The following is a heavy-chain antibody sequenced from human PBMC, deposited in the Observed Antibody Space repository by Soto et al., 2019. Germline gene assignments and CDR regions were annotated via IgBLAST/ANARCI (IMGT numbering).Heavy chain of an antibody. V-gene: IGHV1-18*01. CDR1: GYTFTSYG. D-gene: IGHD3-22*01. J-gene: IGHJ5*02. CDR3: ARDGGYDSSGYYDWFEP. Sequence: GASVKVSCKASGYTFTSYGISWVRQAPGQGLEWMGWISAYNGNTNYAQKLQGRVTMTTDTSTSTAYMELRSLRSDDTAVYYCARDGGYDSSGYYDWFEPWGQGTLVTVSS. CDR2: ISAYNGNT.